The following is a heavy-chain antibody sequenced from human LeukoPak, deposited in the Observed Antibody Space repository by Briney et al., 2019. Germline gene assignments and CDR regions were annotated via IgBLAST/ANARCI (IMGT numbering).Heavy chain of an antibody. CDR2: IKPNSGGT. CDR1: GYTFTDYY. Sequence: ASVTVSFTSSGYTFTDYYMHWVRQPPGQGLEWMGWIKPNSGGTNYAQKFQGRVTMTRETSISTADMELGRLRSDDTAVYYCARERSASAGTSDYWGQGNVVTVSS. V-gene: IGHV1-2*02. J-gene: IGHJ4*02. CDR3: ARERSASAGTSDY. D-gene: IGHD6-13*01.